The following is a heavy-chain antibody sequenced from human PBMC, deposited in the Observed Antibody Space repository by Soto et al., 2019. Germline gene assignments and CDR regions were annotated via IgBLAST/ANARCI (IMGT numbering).Heavy chain of an antibody. D-gene: IGHD5-18*01. J-gene: IGHJ6*03. V-gene: IGHV1-3*01. CDR2: INAGNGNT. CDR3: ARDTAMVTNYPAVPYYYMDV. CDR1: GYTFTSYA. Sequence: GASVKVSCKASGYTFTSYAMHWVRQAPGQRLEWMGWINAGNGNTKYSQKFQGRVTITRDTSASTANMELSSLRSEDTAVYYCARDTAMVTNYPAVPYYYMDVWGKGTTVTVSS.